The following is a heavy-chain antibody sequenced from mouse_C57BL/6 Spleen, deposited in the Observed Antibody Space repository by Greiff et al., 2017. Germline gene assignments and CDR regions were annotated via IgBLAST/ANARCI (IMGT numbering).Heavy chain of an antibody. V-gene: IGHV1-80*01. D-gene: IGHD1-1*01. CDR3: ARPITTVVDWYCDV. Sequence: QVQLQQSGAELVKPGASVKISCKASGYAFSSYWMNWVKQRPGKGLEWIGQIYPGDGDTNYNGKFKGKATLTADKSSSTAYMQLSSLTSEDSAVYFCARPITTVVDWYCDVWGTGTTVTVSS. CDR2: IYPGDGDT. J-gene: IGHJ1*03. CDR1: GYAFSSYW.